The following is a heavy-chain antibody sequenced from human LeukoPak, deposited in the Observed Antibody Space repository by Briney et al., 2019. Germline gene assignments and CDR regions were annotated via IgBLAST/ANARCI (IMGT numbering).Heavy chain of an antibody. CDR1: GGSVSSGSYY. CDR3: ARSLDYGEPDY. CDR2: IYYSGTT. D-gene: IGHD4-17*01. J-gene: IGHJ4*02. Sequence: SETLSLTCTVSGGSVSSGSYYWAWIRQPPGKGLEWIGSIYYSGTTYYNPSLKSRVTISVDTSKNQFSLRLSSVTAADTAVYYCARSLDYGEPDYWGQGTLVTVSS. V-gene: IGHV4-39*01.